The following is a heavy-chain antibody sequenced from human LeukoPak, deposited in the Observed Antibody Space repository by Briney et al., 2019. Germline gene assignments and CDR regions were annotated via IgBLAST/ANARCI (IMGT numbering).Heavy chain of an antibody. CDR3: ARDLAAFDY. CDR1: GFTFSSSG. Sequence: GGSLRLSCAASGFTFSSSGMHWVRQAPGKGLEWVAIISYDGSNKYYADSVKGRFTISRDNSKNTLYLQMNSLRAEDTAVYYCARDLAAFDYWGQGTLVTVSS. V-gene: IGHV3-30*03. J-gene: IGHJ4*02. D-gene: IGHD6-25*01. CDR2: ISYDGSNK.